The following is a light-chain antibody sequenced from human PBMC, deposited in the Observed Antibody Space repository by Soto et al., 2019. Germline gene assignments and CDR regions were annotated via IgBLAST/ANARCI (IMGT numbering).Light chain of an antibody. J-gene: IGLJ2*01. CDR1: SSNIGANP. CDR3: EAWDDSLYGAV. Sequence: QSVLTQPPSASGTPGHRVTISCSGSSSNIGANPINWYQQLPGTAPKLLIYNNDQRPSGVTDRFSASKSGTSASLAISGLQSEDEADYYCEAWDDSLYGAVLGGGTKLTVL. CDR2: NND. V-gene: IGLV1-44*01.